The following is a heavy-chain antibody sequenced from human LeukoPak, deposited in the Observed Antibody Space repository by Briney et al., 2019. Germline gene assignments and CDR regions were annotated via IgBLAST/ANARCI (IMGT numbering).Heavy chain of an antibody. CDR2: INAGYGNT. Sequence: ASVKVSCKASGYTFTSYAMHWVRQAPGQRLEGMGWINAGYGNTKYSQKFQGRVTITRDTSASTAYMELSSLRSEDTAVYYCAVGGSGSYLGNWFDPWGQGTLVTVSS. V-gene: IGHV1-3*01. CDR3: AVGGSGSYLGNWFDP. J-gene: IGHJ5*02. D-gene: IGHD3-10*01. CDR1: GYTFTSYA.